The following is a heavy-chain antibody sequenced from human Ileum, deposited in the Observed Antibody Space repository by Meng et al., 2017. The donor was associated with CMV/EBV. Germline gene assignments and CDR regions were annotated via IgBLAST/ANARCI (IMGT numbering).Heavy chain of an antibody. CDR3: ARDCSSTRCYRTGFDP. Sequence: GESLKISCATSGFTFSSYWMHWVRQAPGKGLVWVSRINSDGSSTNYADSVKGRFTISRDNAKNTLYLQMNSLRAEDTAVYYCARDCSSTRCYRTGFDPWGQGTLVTVSS. CDR2: INSDGSST. D-gene: IGHD2-2*01. V-gene: IGHV3-74*01. CDR1: GFTFSSYW. J-gene: IGHJ5*02.